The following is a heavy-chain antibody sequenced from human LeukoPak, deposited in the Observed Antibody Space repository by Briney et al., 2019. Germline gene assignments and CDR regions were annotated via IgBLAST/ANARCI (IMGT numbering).Heavy chain of an antibody. D-gene: IGHD3-10*01. CDR3: ARGFSVTMVRGVMGGVDY. Sequence: GGSLRLSCAASGFTFSSYGMHWVRQAPGKGLEWVAVIWYDGSNKYYADSVKGRFTISRDNSKNTLYLQMNSLRAEDTAVYYCARGFSVTMVRGVMGGVDYWGQGTLVTVSS. V-gene: IGHV3-33*01. CDR1: GFTFSSYG. CDR2: IWYDGSNK. J-gene: IGHJ4*02.